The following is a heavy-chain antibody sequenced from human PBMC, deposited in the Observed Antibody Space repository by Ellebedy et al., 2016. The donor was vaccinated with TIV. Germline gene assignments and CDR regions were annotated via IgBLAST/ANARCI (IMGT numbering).Heavy chain of an antibody. V-gene: IGHV3-30*03. CDR2: ISYDGSNK. CDR1: GFTFSSYG. Sequence: GESLKISCAASGFTFSSYGMHWVRQAPGKGLEWVAVISYDGSNKYYADSVKGRFTISRDNAKNSLYLQMNSLRAEDTAVYYCARRAQYGDNYYYYYGMDVWGQGTTVTVSS. J-gene: IGHJ6*02. D-gene: IGHD4-17*01. CDR3: ARRAQYGDNYYYYYGMDV.